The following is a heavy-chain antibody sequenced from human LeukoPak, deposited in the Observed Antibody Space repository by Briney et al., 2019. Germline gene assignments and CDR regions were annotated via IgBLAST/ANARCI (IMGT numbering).Heavy chain of an antibody. Sequence: SETLSLTCTVSGGSISSYYWNWIRQPPGKGLEWVGYIHYSGSTNYNPSLMNRVTTSVDTSKNQFSLKLNSVTAADTAVYYCARGILGFGELSPLNYWGQGTLVTVSS. V-gene: IGHV4-59*01. CDR3: ARGILGFGELSPLNY. CDR1: GGSISSYY. CDR2: IHYSGST. D-gene: IGHD3-10*01. J-gene: IGHJ4*02.